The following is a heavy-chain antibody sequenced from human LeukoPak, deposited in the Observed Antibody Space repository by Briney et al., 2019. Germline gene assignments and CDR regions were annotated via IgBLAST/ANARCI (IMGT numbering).Heavy chain of an antibody. CDR1: GFTFSSYG. CDR2: ISYDGSNK. CDR3: AKRAARGNWFDP. Sequence: AGGSLRLSCAASGFTFSSYGMHWVRQAPGKGLEWVAVISYDGSNKYYADSVKGRFTISRDNSKNTLYLQMNSLRAEDTAVYYCAKRAARGNWFDPWGQGTLVTVSS. V-gene: IGHV3-30*18. D-gene: IGHD6-6*01. J-gene: IGHJ5*02.